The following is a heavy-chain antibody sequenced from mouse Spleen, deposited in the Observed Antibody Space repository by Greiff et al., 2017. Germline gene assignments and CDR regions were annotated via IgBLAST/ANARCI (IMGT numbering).Heavy chain of an antibody. Sequence: EVKLQESGPGLVKPSQSLSLTCSVTGYSITSGYYWNWIRQFPGNKLEWMGYISYDGSNNYNPSLKNRISITRDTSKNQFFLKLNSVTTEDTATYYCARAYYGYDGAWFAYWGQGTLVTVSA. V-gene: IGHV3-6*01. D-gene: IGHD2-2*01. J-gene: IGHJ3*01. CDR2: ISYDGSN. CDR3: ARAYYGYDGAWFAY. CDR1: GYSITSGYY.